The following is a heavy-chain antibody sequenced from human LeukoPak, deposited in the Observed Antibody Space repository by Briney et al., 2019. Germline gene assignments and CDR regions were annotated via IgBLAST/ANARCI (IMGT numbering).Heavy chain of an antibody. D-gene: IGHD6-13*01. V-gene: IGHV3-30*03. CDR3: ASHWAQQLVSDY. J-gene: IGHJ4*02. CDR2: ISCDGRNK. Sequence: GGSLRLSCAASGFTFSSYGMHWVRQAPGKGLEWVAVISCDGRNKYYADSVKGRFTVSRDNSKNTLYLQMNSLRAEDTAVYYCASHWAQQLVSDYWGQGTLVTVSS. CDR1: GFTFSSYG.